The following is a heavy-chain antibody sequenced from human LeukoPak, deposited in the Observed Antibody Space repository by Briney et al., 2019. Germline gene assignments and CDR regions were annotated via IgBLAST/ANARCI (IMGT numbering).Heavy chain of an antibody. V-gene: IGHV3-23*01. Sequence: GGSLRLSCAASALAFSSYAMSWVRQAPGKGLEWVSTIIVASNTLYADSVKGRFTISRDNSRNTVYLQMTSLRADDTAVYDCADYGVSGVRNNFYWGQGTLVTVSS. CDR3: ADYGVSGVRNNFY. J-gene: IGHJ4*02. CDR2: IIVASNT. CDR1: ALAFSSYA. D-gene: IGHD3-3*01.